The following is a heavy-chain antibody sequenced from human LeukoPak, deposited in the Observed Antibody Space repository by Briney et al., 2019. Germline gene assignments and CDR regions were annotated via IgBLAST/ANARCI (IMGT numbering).Heavy chain of an antibody. D-gene: IGHD2-21*02. CDR3: ARGLLFSWFDP. CDR2: IYYSGST. V-gene: IGHV4-31*03. CDR1: GGSISSGGYY. J-gene: IGHJ5*02. Sequence: PSETLSLTCTVSGGSISSGGYYWSWIRQHPGKGLEWIGYIYYSGSTYYNPSLKSRVTISVDTSKNQFSLKLSAVTAADTAVYYCARGLLFSWFDPWGQGTLVTVSS.